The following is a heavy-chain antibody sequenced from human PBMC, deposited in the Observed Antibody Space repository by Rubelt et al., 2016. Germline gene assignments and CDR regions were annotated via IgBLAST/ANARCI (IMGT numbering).Heavy chain of an antibody. CDR3: ARGVDTAMGKDY. CDR2: INHSGST. J-gene: IGHJ4*02. D-gene: IGHD5-18*01. CDR1: GGSFSGYY. V-gene: IGHV4-34*01. Sequence: QVQLQQWGAGLLKPSETLSLTCAVYGGSFSGYYWSWIRQPPGKGLEWIGEINHSGSTNYNPARKSRGTRSVDTSKNQFSMKLSSVTAADTAVYYCARGVDTAMGKDYWGQGTLVTVSS.